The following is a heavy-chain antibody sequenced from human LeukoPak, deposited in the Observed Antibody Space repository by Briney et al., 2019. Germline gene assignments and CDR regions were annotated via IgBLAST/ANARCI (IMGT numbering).Heavy chain of an antibody. CDR2: VYPSGNT. V-gene: IGHV4-4*07. J-gene: IGHJ5*02. Sequence: PSETLSLTCTIYADSINIYYWTWIRQPAGKGLEWIGRVYPSGNTNYNPSLKSRVTMSVDTSKNQFSLRLTSVTAADTAVYYCARNPTLARFDPWGQGTLVTVSS. CDR3: ARNPTLARFDP. CDR1: ADSINIYY.